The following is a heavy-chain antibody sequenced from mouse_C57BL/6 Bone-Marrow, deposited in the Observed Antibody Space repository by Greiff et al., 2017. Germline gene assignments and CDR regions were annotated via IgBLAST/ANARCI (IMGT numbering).Heavy chain of an antibody. CDR3: ARFITTVVEGEKNWYIDV. D-gene: IGHD1-1*01. J-gene: IGHJ1*03. CDR2: IDPEDGET. V-gene: IGHV14-2*01. Sequence: VQLQQSGAELVKPGASVKLSCTASGFNIKDYYMHWVKQRTEQGLEWIGRIDPEDGETNYAPKFQGKATITADTSSNTAYLQLSSLTSEDTAVYYCARFITTVVEGEKNWYIDVWGTGTTVTVSS. CDR1: GFNIKDYY.